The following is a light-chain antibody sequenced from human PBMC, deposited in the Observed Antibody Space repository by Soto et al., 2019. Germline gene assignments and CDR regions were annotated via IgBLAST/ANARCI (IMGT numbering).Light chain of an antibody. CDR3: QQYNDWPYT. CDR1: RSISNN. Sequence: ILMTQSPATLSVSPGERATLSCRASRSISNNLAWYQQKPDQVPRLLIYAASTRATGIPARFSGSGSGTEFTLTISSQQSEDFAVYYCQQYNDWPYTFGQGTKLEIK. CDR2: AAS. J-gene: IGKJ2*01. V-gene: IGKV3-15*01.